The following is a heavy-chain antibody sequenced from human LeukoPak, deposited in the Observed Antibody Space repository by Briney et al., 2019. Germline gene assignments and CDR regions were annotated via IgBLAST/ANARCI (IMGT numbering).Heavy chain of an antibody. Sequence: ASVKVSCKASGYTFTTYAMNWVRQAPGQGLEWMGWINPNSGGTNYAQKFQGRVTMTRDTSISTAYMELSRLRSDDTAVYYCARDGSGSYDYWGQGTLVTVSS. J-gene: IGHJ4*02. V-gene: IGHV1-2*02. CDR3: ARDGSGSYDY. D-gene: IGHD3-10*01. CDR2: INPNSGGT. CDR1: GYTFTTYA.